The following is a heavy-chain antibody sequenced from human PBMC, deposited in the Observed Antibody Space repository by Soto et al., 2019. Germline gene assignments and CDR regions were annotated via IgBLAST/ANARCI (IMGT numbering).Heavy chain of an antibody. CDR2: ISGSTGTT. Sequence: EVQVLESGGGSVQPGGSLRLSCAASGFTFSNFAMSWVRHAPGQGLEWVSEISGSTGTTYYADSVKGRFIISRDNSKNMVHLQMNSVRAEDTAVYYCAKDTSSSPYDMDVWGKGTTVTVSS. V-gene: IGHV3-23*01. CDR1: GFTFSNFA. J-gene: IGHJ6*03. D-gene: IGHD2-2*01. CDR3: AKDTSSSPYDMDV.